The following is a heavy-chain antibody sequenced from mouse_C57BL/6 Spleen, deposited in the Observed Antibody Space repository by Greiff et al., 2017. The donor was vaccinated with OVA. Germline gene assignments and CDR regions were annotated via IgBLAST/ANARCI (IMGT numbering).Heavy chain of an antibody. CDR3: ARRGTTVVPYFDY. D-gene: IGHD1-1*01. CDR2: INPNNGGT. V-gene: IGHV1-18*01. Sequence: EVQLVESGPELVKPGASVKIPCKASGYTFTDYNMDWVKQSHGKSLEWIGDINPNNGGTIYNQKFKGKATLTVDKSSSTAYMELRSLTSEDTAVYYCARRGTTVVPYFDYWGQGTTLTVSS. CDR1: GYTFTDYN. J-gene: IGHJ2*01.